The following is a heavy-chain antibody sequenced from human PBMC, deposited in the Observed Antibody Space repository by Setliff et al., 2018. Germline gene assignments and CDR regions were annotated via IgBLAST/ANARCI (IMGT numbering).Heavy chain of an antibody. CDR1: GFTFSSYW. CDR3: ARDPFGNPVFDP. Sequence: GGSLRLSCAASGFTFSSYWMNWVRQAPGKGLEWVANIKQDGSVKNYVDSVKGRFSISRDNTKNSLYLQMNSLRAEDTAVYYCARDPFGNPVFDPWGQGTLVTVSS. J-gene: IGHJ5*02. CDR2: IKQDGSVK. V-gene: IGHV3-7*01. D-gene: IGHD3-10*01.